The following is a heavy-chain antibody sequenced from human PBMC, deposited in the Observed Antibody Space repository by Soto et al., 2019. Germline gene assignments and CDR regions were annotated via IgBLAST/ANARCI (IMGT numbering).Heavy chain of an antibody. Sequence: GESLKISCQSSGYTFSNFWIGWVRQLPGKGLEWIGIIYPGDHETRYSPSFHGKVTISADRSINTAYLQWNSLEASDTAFYFCARSPRSSPYFDYWGQGALVTVS. CDR3: ARSPRSSPYFDY. CDR1: GYTFSNFW. CDR2: IYPGDHET. V-gene: IGHV5-51*01. J-gene: IGHJ4*02. D-gene: IGHD6-13*01.